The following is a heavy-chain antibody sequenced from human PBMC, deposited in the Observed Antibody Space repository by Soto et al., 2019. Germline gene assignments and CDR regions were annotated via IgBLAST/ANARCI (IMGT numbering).Heavy chain of an antibody. CDR1: GFTFDDYA. J-gene: IGHJ3*02. V-gene: IGHV3-9*01. D-gene: IGHD6-13*01. CDR3: AKDIAAEDAFDI. CDR2: ISWNSGSI. Sequence: QAGGSLRLSCAASGFTFDDYAMHWVRQAPGKGLEWVSGISWNSGSIGYADSVKGRFTISRDNAKNSLYLQMNSLRAEDTALYYCAKDIAAEDAFDIWGQGTMVTVSS.